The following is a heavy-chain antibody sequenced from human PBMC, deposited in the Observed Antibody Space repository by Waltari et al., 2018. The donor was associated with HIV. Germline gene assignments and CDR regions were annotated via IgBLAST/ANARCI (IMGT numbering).Heavy chain of an antibody. CDR2: ISGRGSTI. V-gene: IGHV3-48*03. Sequence: EVQVVESGGGLVQPGGSLRLSCAASGFTFSSYEMNWVRQAPGNGVGGVSYISGRGSTIYFADSVKGRFTMSRDNAKNSLYLRMNSLRAEDTAVYYCARAFMIRGTGAFDIWGQGTMVTVSS. CDR1: GFTFSSYE. J-gene: IGHJ3*02. D-gene: IGHD3-10*01. CDR3: ARAFMIRGTGAFDI.